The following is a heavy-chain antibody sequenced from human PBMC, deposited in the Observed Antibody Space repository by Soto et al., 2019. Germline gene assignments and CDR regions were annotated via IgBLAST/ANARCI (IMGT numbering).Heavy chain of an antibody. CDR3: ARGGDPDY. Sequence: GGSLSLSCVASGFPFYYYWMHWVRQAPGEGLMWVSRLQTDGSHPDYADSVKGRFTISRDNAKNTLYLQMNNLRAEDTAVYYCARGGDPDYWGQGTLVTVSS. CDR2: LQTDGSHP. V-gene: IGHV3-74*01. CDR1: GFPFYYYW. J-gene: IGHJ4*02. D-gene: IGHD2-21*02.